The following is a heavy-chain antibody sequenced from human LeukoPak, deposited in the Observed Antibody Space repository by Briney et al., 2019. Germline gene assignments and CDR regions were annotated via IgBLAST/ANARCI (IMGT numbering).Heavy chain of an antibody. D-gene: IGHD6-13*01. Sequence: GGSLRLSCAASGFTFSSYGMHWVRQAPGKGLEWVAVISYDGSNKYYADSVKGRFTISRDNSKNTLYLQMNSLRAEDTAVYYCAKAAEQQLALDYWGQGTLVTVSS. J-gene: IGHJ4*02. CDR1: GFTFSSYG. CDR3: AKAAEQQLALDY. V-gene: IGHV3-30*18. CDR2: ISYDGSNK.